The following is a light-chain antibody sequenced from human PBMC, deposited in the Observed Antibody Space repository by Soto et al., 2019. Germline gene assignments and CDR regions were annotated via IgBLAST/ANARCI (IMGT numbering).Light chain of an antibody. CDR3: QQYNNWPPIT. J-gene: IGKJ5*01. CDR1: QSVGSD. Sequence: EIVLTQSPATLSVSPGERATLSCRASQSVGSDLAWYQQKPGQAPRLLIFGASSRATGIPARFSGSGSGTEFTLIINSLQSEDFAIYYCQQYNNWPPITFGQGTRLEIK. CDR2: GAS. V-gene: IGKV3-15*01.